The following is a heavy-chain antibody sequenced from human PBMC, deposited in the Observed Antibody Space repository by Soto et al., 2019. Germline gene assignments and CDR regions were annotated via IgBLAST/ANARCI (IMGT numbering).Heavy chain of an antibody. D-gene: IGHD3-22*01. J-gene: IGHJ4*02. V-gene: IGHV4-39*01. Sequence: PSETLSLTCSVSGGSISSGPYSWGWIRQPPGKGLEWIGTIYYSGSTYYNPSLKSRVTISVDTSKNQFSLKLSSVTAADTAVYYCARDYDSSGDYWGQGTLVTSPQ. CDR3: ARDYDSSGDY. CDR2: IYYSGST. CDR1: GGSISSGPYS.